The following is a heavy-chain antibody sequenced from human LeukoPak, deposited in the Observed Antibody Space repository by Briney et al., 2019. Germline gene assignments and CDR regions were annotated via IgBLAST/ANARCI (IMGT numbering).Heavy chain of an antibody. CDR1: GYTFPSYF. D-gene: IGHD6-6*01. V-gene: IGHV1-46*01. CDR3: ARTAARRFDY. Sequence: ASVKVACKPSGYTFPSYFMHRVRQAPGQGLEWMGIINPTGGSTTYAQKFQGRVTMTRDTSTSTVYMELSSLRSDDTAVYYCARTAARRFDYWGQGTLVTVSS. J-gene: IGHJ4*02. CDR2: INPTGGST.